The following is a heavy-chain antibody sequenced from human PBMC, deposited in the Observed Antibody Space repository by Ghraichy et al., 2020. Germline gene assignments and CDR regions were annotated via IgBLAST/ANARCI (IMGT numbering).Heavy chain of an antibody. CDR2: ISYDGSNK. Sequence: GGSLRLSCAASGFTFSSYAMHWVRQAPGKGLEWVAVISYDGSNKYYADSVKGRFTISRDNSKNTLYLQMNSLRAEDTAVYYCARDREGGYPSYFDYWGQGTLVTVSS. CDR3: ARDREGGYPSYFDY. J-gene: IGHJ4*02. D-gene: IGHD3-22*01. CDR1: GFTFSSYA. V-gene: IGHV3-30*04.